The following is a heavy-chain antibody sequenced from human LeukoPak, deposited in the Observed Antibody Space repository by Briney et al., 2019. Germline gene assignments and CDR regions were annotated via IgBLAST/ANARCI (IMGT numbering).Heavy chain of an antibody. Sequence: GGSLRLSCAASGFTFSSLTMNWVRQAPGKGLEWGSYISHSDSPTSYSDSVRGRFTISRDNAKNSLYLQMNSLRAEDTAIYYCTRDPNHPTYSSGWYHWGQGTLVTVSS. J-gene: IGHJ4*02. D-gene: IGHD6-19*01. CDR1: GFTFSSLT. V-gene: IGHV3-48*04. CDR2: ISHSDSPT. CDR3: TRDPNHPTYSSGWYH.